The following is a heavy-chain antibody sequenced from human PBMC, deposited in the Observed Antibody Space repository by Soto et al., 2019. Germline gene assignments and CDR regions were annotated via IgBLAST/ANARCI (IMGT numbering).Heavy chain of an antibody. CDR3: ARRAIRGVIIGMDV. V-gene: IGHV4-39*01. CDR2: IYYSGST. J-gene: IGHJ6*02. CDR1: GGSISSSSYY. Sequence: SETLSLTCTVSGGSISSSSYYWGWIRQPPGKGLEWIGSIYYSGSTYYNPSLKSRVTISVDTSNNQFSPKLSSVTAADTAVYYCARRAIRGVIIGMDVWGQGTTVTVSS. D-gene: IGHD3-10*01.